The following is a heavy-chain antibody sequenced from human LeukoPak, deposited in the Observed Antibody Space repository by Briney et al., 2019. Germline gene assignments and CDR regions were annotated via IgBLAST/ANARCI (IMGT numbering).Heavy chain of an antibody. CDR3: ARSYCSGGSCYSFDY. D-gene: IGHD2-15*01. J-gene: IGHJ4*02. CDR1: GFTFSNYG. V-gene: IGHV3-33*01. CDR2: IWYDGNNK. Sequence: GGSLRLSCAASGFTFSNYGMHWVRQAPGKGLEWVAVIWYDGNNKYYADSVKGRFTISRDNSKNTLYLQMNSLRAEDTAVYYCARSYCSGGSCYSFDYWGQGTQVTVSS.